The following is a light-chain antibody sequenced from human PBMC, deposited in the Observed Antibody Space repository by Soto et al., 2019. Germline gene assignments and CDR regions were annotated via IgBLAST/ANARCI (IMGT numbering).Light chain of an antibody. J-gene: IGKJ1*01. CDR1: QSIGNY. CDR3: QQYGSSPQT. CDR2: ATS. Sequence: EVVLTQSPATLSLSPGEGATLSCRASQSIGNYLALYQQKPGQAPRLLIYATSNRATGIPARFSGSGSGTDFTLTISSLEPEDFAVYYCQQYGSSPQTFGQGTKVDIK. V-gene: IGKV3-11*01.